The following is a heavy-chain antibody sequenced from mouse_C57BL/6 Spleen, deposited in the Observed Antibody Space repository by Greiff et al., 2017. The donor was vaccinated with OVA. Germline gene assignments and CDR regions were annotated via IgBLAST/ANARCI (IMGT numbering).Heavy chain of an antibody. Sequence: VQLKESGPGLVKPSQTVFLTCTVTGISITTGNYRWSWIRQFPGNKLEWIGYIYYSGTITYNPSLTSRNTITRGTPKKQFFLEMNSLTAEDTATYYCARERGGAWYFDVWGTGTTVTVSS. CDR2: IYYSGTI. V-gene: IGHV3-5*01. J-gene: IGHJ1*03. CDR3: ARERGGAWYFDV. CDR1: GISITTGNYR.